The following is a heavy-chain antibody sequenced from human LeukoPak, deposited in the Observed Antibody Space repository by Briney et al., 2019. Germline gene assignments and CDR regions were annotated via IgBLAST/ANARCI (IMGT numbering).Heavy chain of an antibody. CDR2: VYYSRSP. J-gene: IGHJ4*02. V-gene: IGHV4-39*02. D-gene: IGHD6-25*01. CDR1: GDSISRSTYY. CDR3: ARSSGTGTFSY. Sequence: SETLSLTCTVSGDSISRSTYYWAWIRQPPGKGLEWIGSVYYSRSPYFNPSLESRATISVDTSKNHFSLKMSSVTAADTAVYYCARSSGTGTFSYWGQGTLVTVSS.